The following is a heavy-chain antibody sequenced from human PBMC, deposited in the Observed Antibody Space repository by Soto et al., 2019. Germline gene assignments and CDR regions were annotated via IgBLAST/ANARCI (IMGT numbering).Heavy chain of an antibody. Sequence: QVRLHESGPGLVKPSETLSLTCTVSTESFNDYYWSWIRQPARKGLEWIGSIDHTGNTNYNPSLQSRVSISVDTSKLQFSLSLSSVTAADTAVYYCARDVGIHNAFDIWGQGTLVTVSS. J-gene: IGHJ3*02. V-gene: IGHV4-59*13. D-gene: IGHD5-18*01. CDR1: TESFNDYY. CDR2: IDHTGNT. CDR3: ARDVGIHNAFDI.